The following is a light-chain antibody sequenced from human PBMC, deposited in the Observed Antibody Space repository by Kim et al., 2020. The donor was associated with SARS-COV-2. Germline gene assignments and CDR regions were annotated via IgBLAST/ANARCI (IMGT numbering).Light chain of an antibody. V-gene: IGKV3-11*01. J-gene: IGKJ2*01. CDR1: QSVSTY. Sequence: EIVLTQSPATLSLSPGETATLSCGASQSVSTYLAWYQQKPGQAPRLLIYDASTRATGIPARFSGSGSGTDFTLTISSLEPEDVAVYYCQQRYKWPPETFGQGTKLEI. CDR2: DAS. CDR3: QQRYKWPPET.